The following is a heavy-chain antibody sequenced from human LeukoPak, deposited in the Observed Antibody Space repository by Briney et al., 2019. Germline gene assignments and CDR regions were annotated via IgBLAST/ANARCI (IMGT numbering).Heavy chain of an antibody. CDR2: ITGYGAT. Sequence: GGSLRLSYAASGFTFSNFAMMWVRQAPGTGLQWVSTITGYGATFYADSVRGRFTIFRDTSMNTLFLQMNSLGAEDTAVYYCAKGAAAGKVDWFDPWGQETLVTVSS. V-gene: IGHV3-23*01. CDR1: GFTFSNFA. J-gene: IGHJ5*02. D-gene: IGHD6-13*01. CDR3: AKGAAAGKVDWFDP.